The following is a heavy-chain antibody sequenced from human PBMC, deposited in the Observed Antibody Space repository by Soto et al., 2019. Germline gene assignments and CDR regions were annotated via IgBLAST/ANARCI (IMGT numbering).Heavy chain of an antibody. Sequence: SVKVSCKASGGTFSSYAISWVRQAPGQGLEWMGGIIPIFGTANYAQKFQGRVTITADESTSTAYMELSSLRSEDTAVYYCARDITYYDSSGTTPSYYFDYWGQGTLVTVSS. CDR1: GGTFSSYA. V-gene: IGHV1-69*13. J-gene: IGHJ4*02. CDR2: IIPIFGTA. D-gene: IGHD3-22*01. CDR3: ARDITYYDSSGTTPSYYFDY.